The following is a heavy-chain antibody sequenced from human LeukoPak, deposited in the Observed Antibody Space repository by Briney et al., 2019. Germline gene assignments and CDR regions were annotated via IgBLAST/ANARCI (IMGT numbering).Heavy chain of an antibody. CDR1: GASISSGDYY. J-gene: IGHJ5*02. V-gene: IGHV4-30-4*01. Sequence: SQTLSLTCTVSGASISSGDYYWSWIRQPPGEGLEWIGYIHYSGNSYYNPSLKSRVTISIDTSKNQVSLKLSSVTAADTAVYYCARPKGRGCNGGTCYTDWFDPWGQGTLVTVSS. CDR2: IHYSGNS. CDR3: ARPKGRGCNGGTCYTDWFDP. D-gene: IGHD2-15*01.